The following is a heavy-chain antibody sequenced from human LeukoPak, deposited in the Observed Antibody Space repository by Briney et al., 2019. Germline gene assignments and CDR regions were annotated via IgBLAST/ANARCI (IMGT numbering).Heavy chain of an antibody. D-gene: IGHD5-18*01. Sequence: SETLSLTCTVSGGSINSYYWSWIRQPPGKGLEWIGYIYDSGNTNYNPSLKSRVTISVETSKNQFSLKLSSVTAADTAVYYCARVREYNYVYDAFDIWGQGTMVTVSS. CDR3: ARVREYNYVYDAFDI. V-gene: IGHV4-59*01. CDR1: GGSINSYY. CDR2: IYDSGNT. J-gene: IGHJ3*02.